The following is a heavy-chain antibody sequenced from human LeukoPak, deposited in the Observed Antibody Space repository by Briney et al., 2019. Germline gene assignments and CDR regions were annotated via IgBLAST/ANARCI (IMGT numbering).Heavy chain of an antibody. CDR2: IYSGGST. D-gene: IGHD3-22*01. J-gene: IGHJ4*02. CDR3: AREDYYDSSGYYYED. Sequence: PGGSLRLSCAASGFTVSSNYMSWVRQAPGKGLEWVSVIYSGGSTYYADSVKGRFTISRDNSENTLYLQMNSLRAEDTAVYYCAREDYYDSSGYYYEDWGQGTLVTVSS. V-gene: IGHV3-53*01. CDR1: GFTVSSNY.